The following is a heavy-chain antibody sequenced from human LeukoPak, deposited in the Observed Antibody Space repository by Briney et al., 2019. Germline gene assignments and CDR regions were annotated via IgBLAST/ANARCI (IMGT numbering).Heavy chain of an antibody. CDR1: GFTFSSYW. CDR3: ARLWPFDY. V-gene: IGHV3-7*01. D-gene: IGHD2-21*01. Sequence: GGSLRLSCAGSGFTFSSYWMSWVRQAPGKGLEWVANIKQHGGEKYYVDSVKGRFTISRDDAKNSLYLQMNSLRAEDTAVYYCARLWPFDYWGQGTLVTVSS. CDR2: IKQHGGEK. J-gene: IGHJ4*02.